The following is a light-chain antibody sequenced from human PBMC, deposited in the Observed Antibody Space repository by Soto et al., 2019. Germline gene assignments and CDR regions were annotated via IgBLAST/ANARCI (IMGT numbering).Light chain of an antibody. V-gene: IGKV3-11*01. Sequence: EIVLTQSPATLSLSPGARATLSCRASQSVSSYLAWYQQKPGQATRLLIYDASISATGIPARFSGSGSGTDFTLTISSLEPEDLAVYYCQQRRSFGPGTKVDIK. CDR1: QSVSSY. CDR2: DAS. CDR3: QQRRS. J-gene: IGKJ3*01.